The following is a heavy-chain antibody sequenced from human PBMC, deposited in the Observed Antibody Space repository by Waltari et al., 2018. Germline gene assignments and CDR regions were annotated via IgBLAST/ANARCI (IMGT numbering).Heavy chain of an antibody. CDR2: INCNTGDR. V-gene: IGHV1-2*02. CDR1: GYPFTASY. Sequence: QVQLVQSGAEVKKPGASVKVSCKTSGYPFTASYMHWVRQAPGQGLEWMGWINCNTGDRDYAQKFRGRVTMTRETSLTTVYMEMNRLTSDDTAVYYCAREDIVATKVFDDWGHGTLVTVSS. CDR3: AREDIVATKVFDD. J-gene: IGHJ4*01. D-gene: IGHD5-12*01.